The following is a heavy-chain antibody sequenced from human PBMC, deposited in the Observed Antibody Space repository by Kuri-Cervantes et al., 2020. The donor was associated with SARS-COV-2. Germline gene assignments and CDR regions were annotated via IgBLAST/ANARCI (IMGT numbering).Heavy chain of an antibody. V-gene: IGHV3-21*01. CDR2: ISSSSSYI. Sequence: GESLKISCAASGFTFSSYSMNWVRQAPGKGLEWVSSISSSSSYIYYADSVKGRFTISRDNSKNTLYLQMNSLRAEDTAVYYCARERSYYDFWSGYSDNWFDPWGQGTLVTVSS. D-gene: IGHD3-3*01. CDR1: GFTFSSYS. CDR3: ARERSYYDFWSGYSDNWFDP. J-gene: IGHJ5*02.